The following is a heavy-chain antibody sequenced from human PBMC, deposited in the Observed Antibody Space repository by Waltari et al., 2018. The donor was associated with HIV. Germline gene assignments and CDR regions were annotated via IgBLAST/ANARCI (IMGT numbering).Heavy chain of an antibody. V-gene: IGHV1-24*01. CDR1: GYTLNELS. CDR3: ATEISMTTVTTQDY. J-gene: IGHJ4*02. Sequence: QVQLVQSGAEVKKPGASVKVSCKVSGYTLNELSMHRGRQAPGKGLEWMGGFYPEDGETIYAQKFQGRVTMTEDTSTDTAYMELSSLRSEDTAVYYCATEISMTTVTTQDYWGQGTLVTVSS. CDR2: FYPEDGET. D-gene: IGHD4-17*01.